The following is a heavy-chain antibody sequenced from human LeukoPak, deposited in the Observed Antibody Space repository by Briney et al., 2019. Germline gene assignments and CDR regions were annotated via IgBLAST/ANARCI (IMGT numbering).Heavy chain of an antibody. Sequence: PGGSLRLSCAASGFTFDDYAMHWVRQARGKGREGVSLISWDGGSTYYADSVKGRFTISRDNSKNSLYLQMNSLRAEDTALYYCAKDAEYHGFGLFDYWGQGTLVTVSS. CDR3: AKDAEYHGFGLFDY. D-gene: IGHD6-6*01. CDR2: ISWDGGST. J-gene: IGHJ4*02. V-gene: IGHV3-43D*03. CDR1: GFTFDDYA.